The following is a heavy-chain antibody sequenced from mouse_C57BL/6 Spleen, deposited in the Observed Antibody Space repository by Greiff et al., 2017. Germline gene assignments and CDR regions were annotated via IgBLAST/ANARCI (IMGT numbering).Heavy chain of an antibody. CDR3: ARREKVAYARDY. V-gene: IGHV1-42*01. J-gene: IGHJ4*01. CDR1: GYSFTGYY. CDR2: INPSTGGT. Sequence: VQLKQSGPELVKPGASVKISCKASGYSFTGYYMNWVKQSPEKSLEWIGEINPSTGGTTYNQKFKAKATLTVDKSSSTAYMQLKSLTSEDSAVYYCARREKVAYARDYWGQGTSVTVSS. D-gene: IGHD1-1*01.